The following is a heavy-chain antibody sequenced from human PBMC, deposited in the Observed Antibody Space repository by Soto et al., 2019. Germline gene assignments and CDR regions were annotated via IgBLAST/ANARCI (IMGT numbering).Heavy chain of an antibody. J-gene: IGHJ4*02. V-gene: IGHV3-66*01. Sequence: EVQLVESGGDLVQPGGSLRLSCAASGFTVSRNFMTWVRQAPGKGLEWVSLTYSGGNTYYADPVKGRFTISRDNSKNTLHLHRDSLRVDDTAVYYCARGWLGKAYYFDYWGPGTLVTVSS. CDR3: ARGWLGKAYYFDY. CDR1: GFTVSRNF. CDR2: TYSGGNT. D-gene: IGHD6-19*01.